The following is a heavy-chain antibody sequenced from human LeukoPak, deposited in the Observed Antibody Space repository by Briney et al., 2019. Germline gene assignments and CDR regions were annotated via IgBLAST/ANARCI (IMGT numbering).Heavy chain of an antibody. J-gene: IGHJ4*02. CDR2: VRGRAHGGTA. Sequence: GGSLRLSCTTSGFNVGDYAMSWFRQAPGKGLEWVGFVRGRAHGGTAEYAASMRGRFYISRDDSKSVGYLQMNSLIAEDTGVYYCTRGRPSVVRGVTPDYWGQGTLVIVSS. CDR1: GFNVGDYA. V-gene: IGHV3-49*03. CDR3: TRGRPSVVRGVTPDY. D-gene: IGHD3-10*01.